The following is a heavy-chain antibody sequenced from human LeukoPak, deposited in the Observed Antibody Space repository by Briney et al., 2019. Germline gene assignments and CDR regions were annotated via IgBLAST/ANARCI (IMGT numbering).Heavy chain of an antibody. CDR3: ARDHGGYDYAFDY. Sequence: GSLRLSCAASGFTFSSYAMHWVRQAPGKGLEWVAVISYDGSNKYYADSVKGRFTISRDNSKNTLYLQMNSLRAEDTAVYYCARDHGGYDYAFDYWGQGTLVTVSS. D-gene: IGHD5-12*01. J-gene: IGHJ4*02. V-gene: IGHV3-30-3*01. CDR2: ISYDGSNK. CDR1: GFTFSSYA.